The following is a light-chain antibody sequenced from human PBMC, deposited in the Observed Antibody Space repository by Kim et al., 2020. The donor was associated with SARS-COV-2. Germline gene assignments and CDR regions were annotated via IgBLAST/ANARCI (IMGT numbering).Light chain of an antibody. J-gene: IGLJ3*02. V-gene: IGLV1-47*02. CDR2: SNK. CDR1: RSNIGIND. Sequence: HRVTNSCSGSRSNIGINDFYWYQQLPGAAPKVLMYSNKQRPSGVPDRFSGSKSGTSASLAISGLRSEDEADYYCAAWDDSLSGTVFGGGTQLTVL. CDR3: AAWDDSLSGTV.